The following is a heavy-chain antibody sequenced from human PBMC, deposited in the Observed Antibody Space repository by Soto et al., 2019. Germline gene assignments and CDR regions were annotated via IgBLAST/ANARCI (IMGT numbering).Heavy chain of an antibody. D-gene: IGHD6-13*01. Sequence: PSETLSLTCSVSGGSISGYYWSWIRQTPEKGLEGIGYIYYSGSTNYNPSLKSRVTISVDTSKNQFSLKLSSVTAADTAVYYCARHEGSSWYVGIDDRGQGTRVTVSS. J-gene: IGHJ4*02. CDR3: ARHEGSSWYVGIDD. CDR2: IYYSGST. V-gene: IGHV4-59*08. CDR1: GGSISGYY.